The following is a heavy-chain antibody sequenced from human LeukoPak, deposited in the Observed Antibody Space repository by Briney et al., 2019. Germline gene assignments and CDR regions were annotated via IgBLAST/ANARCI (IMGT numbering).Heavy chain of an antibody. Sequence: PSETLSLTCAVYGGSFSGYYWSWIRQPPGKGLEWIGEINHSGSTNYNPSLKSRVTISVDTSKNQFSLKLSSETAADTAVYYCARGYYDSSGYFDYWGQGTLVTVSS. J-gene: IGHJ4*02. CDR1: GGSFSGYY. CDR3: ARGYYDSSGYFDY. V-gene: IGHV4-34*01. D-gene: IGHD3-22*01. CDR2: INHSGST.